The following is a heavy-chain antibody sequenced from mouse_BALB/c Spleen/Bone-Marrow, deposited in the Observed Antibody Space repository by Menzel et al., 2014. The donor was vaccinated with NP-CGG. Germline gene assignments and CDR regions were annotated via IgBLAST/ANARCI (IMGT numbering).Heavy chain of an antibody. CDR1: GYSFTSYW. Sequence: QVQLQQSGPELAKPGASVKMSCKASGYSFTSYWMYWIKQRPGQGLEWVGYINPTNGYNEYDQKFKDKATLTADKSSNTAYMQLSSLTSEDSVVYYCARSPSLWSAMDYWGQGTSVTVSS. D-gene: IGHD1-1*02. CDR3: ARSPSLWSAMDY. CDR2: INPTNGYN. V-gene: IGHV1-7*01. J-gene: IGHJ4*01.